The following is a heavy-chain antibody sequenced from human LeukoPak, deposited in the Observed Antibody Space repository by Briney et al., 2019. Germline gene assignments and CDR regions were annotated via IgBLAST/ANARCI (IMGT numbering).Heavy chain of an antibody. Sequence: SETLSLTCTVSGGSISSYYWSWIRQPPGKGLEWIGNIDYSGNTKYNPSLKSRVTISVDTSKNQFSLKLSSVTAADTAVFFCARWYYDSSGYRYFDYWGQGTLVTVSS. D-gene: IGHD3-22*01. CDR3: ARWYYDSSGYRYFDY. J-gene: IGHJ4*02. CDR2: IDYSGNT. V-gene: IGHV4-59*01. CDR1: GGSISSYY.